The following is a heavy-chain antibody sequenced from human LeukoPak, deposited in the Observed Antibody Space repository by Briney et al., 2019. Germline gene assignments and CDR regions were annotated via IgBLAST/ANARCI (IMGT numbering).Heavy chain of an antibody. CDR2: IKSKIDGGTV. Sequence: PGGSLRLSCAASGLTFRNAWMNWVRQAPGKGLEWVGRIKSKIDGGTVDYAAPVKGRITISRDDSKNMLYLQINSLKADDTALYYCTTRTWADGFDIWGQGTMVTVSS. J-gene: IGHJ3*02. CDR3: TTRTWADGFDI. V-gene: IGHV3-15*01. D-gene: IGHD2-2*01. CDR1: GLTFRNAW.